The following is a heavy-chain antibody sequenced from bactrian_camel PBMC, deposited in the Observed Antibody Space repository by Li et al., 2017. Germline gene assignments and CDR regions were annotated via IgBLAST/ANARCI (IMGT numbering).Heavy chain of an antibody. J-gene: IGHJ4*01. CDR2: VDSNGVT. D-gene: IGHD2*01. CDR3: AVDQRSGPYCPNLGLNY. V-gene: IGHV3S53*01. Sequence: HVQLVESGGGSVQAGGSLTLSCSASESTYRSICMAWFRQAPGSQRETVATVDSNGVTKVAGSVKGRFTLSKDNAKNTLYLQMNSLKTEDTAVYYCAVDQRSGPYCPNLGLNYWGQGTQVTVS. CDR1: ESTYRSIC.